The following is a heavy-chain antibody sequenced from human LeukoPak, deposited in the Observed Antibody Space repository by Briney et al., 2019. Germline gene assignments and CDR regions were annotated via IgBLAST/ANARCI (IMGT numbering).Heavy chain of an antibody. Sequence: GASVKVSCKASGDTFTDSHIHWVRQAPGQGPEWMGWINPNSGDTNYAQKFQGRVTVTRDTSISTAYMELRRLRFDDTAVYYCTREIDCGTTSCPHCWGLGTLVTVSS. CDR3: TREIDCGTTSCPHC. D-gene: IGHD2-2*01. CDR2: INPNSGDT. V-gene: IGHV1-2*02. CDR1: GDTFTDSH. J-gene: IGHJ4*02.